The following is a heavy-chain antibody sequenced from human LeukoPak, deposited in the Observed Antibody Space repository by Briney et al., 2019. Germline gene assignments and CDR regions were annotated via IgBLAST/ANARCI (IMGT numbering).Heavy chain of an antibody. V-gene: IGHV1-46*01. CDR2: INPSGGST. CDR1: GYTFISYY. CDR3: ARESGSYVFDY. Sequence: ASVKVSFKASGYTFISYYMHWVRPARGQGREGMGIINPSGGSTSYAQKFQGRVTMTRDMSTSTVYMELSSLRSEDTAVYCCARESGSYVFDYWGQGTLVTVSS. J-gene: IGHJ4*02. D-gene: IGHD1-26*01.